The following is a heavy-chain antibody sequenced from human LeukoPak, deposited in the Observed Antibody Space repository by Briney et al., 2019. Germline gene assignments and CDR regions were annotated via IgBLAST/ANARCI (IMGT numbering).Heavy chain of an antibody. CDR1: GYTFTSYG. J-gene: IGHJ4*02. CDR3: RGSSSEYNFDY. D-gene: IGHD6-6*01. V-gene: IGHV1-69*13. CDR2: IIPIFGTA. Sequence: SVKVSCKASGYTFTSYGISWVRQAPGQGLEWMGGIIPIFGTANYAQKFQGRVTITADESTSTAYMELSSLRSEDTAVYYCRGSSSEYNFDYWGQGTLVTVSS.